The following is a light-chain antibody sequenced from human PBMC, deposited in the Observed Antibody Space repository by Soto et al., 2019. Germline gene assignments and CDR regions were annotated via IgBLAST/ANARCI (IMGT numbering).Light chain of an antibody. CDR1: QSISGY. CDR3: QQRNYWQVT. CDR2: DVS. J-gene: IGKJ5*01. V-gene: IGKV3-11*01. Sequence: EIVLTQSPVTLSLSPCNRATLSCRASQSISGYLAWYQQKPGQAPRLLIYDVSNRATGIPARFSGSGSGTDFTLTISSLEPEDFAIYYCQQRNYWQVTFGQGTRLEIK.